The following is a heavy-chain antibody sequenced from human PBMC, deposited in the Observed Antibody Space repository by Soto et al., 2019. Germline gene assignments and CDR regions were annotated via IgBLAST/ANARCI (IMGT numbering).Heavy chain of an antibody. Sequence: SETLSLTCSVSGAAITNDGYYWTWIRQHPGKGLEWLGSIYYSGRTNYNPSLKSRISISVDTSKKQFSLKLSSVTAADTAVYFCARHYSRVAVPFDYWGQGALVTVSS. D-gene: IGHD3-22*01. J-gene: IGHJ4*02. CDR3: ARHYSRVAVPFDY. CDR1: GAAITNDGYY. CDR2: IYYSGRT. V-gene: IGHV4-31*03.